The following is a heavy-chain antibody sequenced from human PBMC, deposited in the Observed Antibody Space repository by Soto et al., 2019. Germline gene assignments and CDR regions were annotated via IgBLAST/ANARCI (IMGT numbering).Heavy chain of an antibody. Sequence: GVSLRLSWAASGCTFRNHAMSRIRQAPGKGLEWVSAISGSGGSTYYADSVKGRFTISRDNSKNTLYLQMNSLRAADTAVYYWAKGLTQFVFGKMTLGEVIFARGRHSWGHGPPVSAS. D-gene: IGHD3-16*02. CDR3: AKGLTQFVFGKMTLGEVIFARGRHS. CDR1: GCTFRNHA. V-gene: IGHV3-23*01. J-gene: IGHJ5*01. CDR2: ISGSGGST.